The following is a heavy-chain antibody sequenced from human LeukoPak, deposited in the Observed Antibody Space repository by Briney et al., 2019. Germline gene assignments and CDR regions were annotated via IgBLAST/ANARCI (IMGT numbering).Heavy chain of an antibody. Sequence: GGSLRLSCAASGFTVSSNYMSWVRQAPGKGLEWVSVIYASGSTYYADPVKGRFTISRDNFKNTLYLQMNSLRAEDTAIYYCAKGLYDYALDVWGQGTAVTVSS. CDR3: AKGLYDYALDV. CDR1: GFTVSSNY. V-gene: IGHV3-53*01. CDR2: IYASGST. J-gene: IGHJ6*02.